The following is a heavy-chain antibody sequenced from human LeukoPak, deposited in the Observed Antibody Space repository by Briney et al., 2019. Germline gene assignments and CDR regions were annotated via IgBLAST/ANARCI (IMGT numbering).Heavy chain of an antibody. J-gene: IGHJ4*02. V-gene: IGHV3-21*01. CDR2: ISSSSSYI. CDR1: GFTFSSYS. Sequence: GGSLRLSCAASGFTFSSYSMNWVRQAPGKGLEWVSSISSSSSYIYYADSVKGRFTISRDNAKNSLYLQMNSLRAEDTAVYYCASDYGSGSYPAATFDYWGQGTLVTVSS. CDR3: ASDYGSGSYPAATFDY. D-gene: IGHD3-10*01.